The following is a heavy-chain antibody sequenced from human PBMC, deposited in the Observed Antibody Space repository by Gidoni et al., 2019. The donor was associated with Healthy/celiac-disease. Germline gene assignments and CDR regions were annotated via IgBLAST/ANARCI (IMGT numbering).Heavy chain of an antibody. D-gene: IGHD2-21*02. CDR1: GFPFRNAW. CDR2: IKSKTDGGTT. J-gene: IGHJ3*02. CDR3: TTGLGLVTAIPGKLDAFDI. V-gene: IGHV3-15*01. Sequence: EVQLVESGGGLVKPGGSLRLSCAASGFPFRNAWMSWVRQAPGKGLEWVGRIKSKTDGGTTDYAAPVKGRFTISRDDSKNTLYLQMNSLKTEDTAVYYCTTGLGLVTAIPGKLDAFDIWGQGTMVTVSS.